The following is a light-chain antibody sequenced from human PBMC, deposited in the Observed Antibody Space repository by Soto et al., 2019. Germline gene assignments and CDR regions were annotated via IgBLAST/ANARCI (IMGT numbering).Light chain of an antibody. CDR1: SSDVGGYHY. V-gene: IGLV2-14*01. Sequence: QSVLTQPPSVSGAPGQRVTISCTGTSSDVGGYHYVSWYQQLPGKAPKLMIYEVTKRPSGVSNRFSGSKSDNTASLTISGLQAEDEADYYCSAYTTRSAVFGTGTKLTVL. J-gene: IGLJ1*01. CDR2: EVT. CDR3: SAYTTRSAV.